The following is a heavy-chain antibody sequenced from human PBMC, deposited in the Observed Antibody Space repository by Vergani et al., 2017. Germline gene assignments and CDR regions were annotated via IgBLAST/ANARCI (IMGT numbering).Heavy chain of an antibody. CDR1: GFTFGDHG. CDR3: WDTNYANSWDF. CDR2: SKPKTEGGTT. D-gene: IGHD2-8*01. V-gene: IGHV3-15*05. J-gene: IGHJ4*02. Sequence: VQLVESGGGVVQPGRSLRLSCAASGFTFGDHGIHWVRRAPGKGLEYIGLSKPKTEGGTTHYNAAMKGRVTISRDDSKSVLFLEMTNLAPEDTAVYYCWDTNYANSWDFWGQGSLVTVSS.